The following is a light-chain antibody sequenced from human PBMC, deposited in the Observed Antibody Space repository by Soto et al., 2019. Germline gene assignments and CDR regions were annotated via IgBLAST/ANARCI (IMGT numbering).Light chain of an antibody. V-gene: IGLV2-14*01. Sequence: QSALTQAASVSGSPGQSITLSCTGTSSDVGSFAFVSWYQQHPGKAPKLIIYEVTHRPSGVSNRFSGSKSGNTASLTISGLQAEDEAEYFCSSYTTSSTLVVFGGGTKLTVL. J-gene: IGLJ3*02. CDR2: EVT. CDR3: SSYTTSSTLVV. CDR1: SSDVGSFAF.